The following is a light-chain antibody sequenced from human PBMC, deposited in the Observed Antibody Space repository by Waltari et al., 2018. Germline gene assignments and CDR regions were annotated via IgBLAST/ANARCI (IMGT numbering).Light chain of an antibody. CDR2: GAS. CDR1: QSVSSSY. Sequence: EIVLTQSPGTLSLSLGERATLSCRASQSVSSSYLAWYQQKPGQAPRLLIYGASSRATGIPERFSGSGSGTDITLTISSLEPEDFAVYYCQQYGSSPWTFGQGTKVEI. CDR3: QQYGSSPWT. V-gene: IGKV3-20*01. J-gene: IGKJ1*01.